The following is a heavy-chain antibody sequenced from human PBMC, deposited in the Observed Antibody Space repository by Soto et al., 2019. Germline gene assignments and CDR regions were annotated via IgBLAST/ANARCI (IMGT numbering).Heavy chain of an antibody. CDR1: GFTFSFYP. Sequence: EVLLLESGGGLVQPGGSLRLSCAASGFTFSFYPMSWVRQAPGKGLEWVSGISSSAGTTYYADPVKGRFTISRDNSKNTLFLQIDSLRPEDTDVYYFANWGKSGRDFWGQGTLVTVSS. V-gene: IGHV3-23*01. D-gene: IGHD1-26*01. J-gene: IGHJ4*02. CDR3: ANWGKSGRDF. CDR2: ISSSAGTT.